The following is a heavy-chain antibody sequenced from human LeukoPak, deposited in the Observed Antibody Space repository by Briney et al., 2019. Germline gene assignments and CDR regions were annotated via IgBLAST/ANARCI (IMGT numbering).Heavy chain of an antibody. CDR2: IYPGDSDT. CDR1: GYSFTSYW. D-gene: IGHD3-22*01. CDR3: ARSSSGYHIDY. Sequence: GESLRISCKGSGYSFTSYWISWVRQMPGKGLEWMGIIYPGDSDTRYSPSFQGQVTISADKSISTAYLQWSSLKASDAAMYYCARSSSGYHIDYWGQGTLVTVSS. V-gene: IGHV5-51*01. J-gene: IGHJ4*02.